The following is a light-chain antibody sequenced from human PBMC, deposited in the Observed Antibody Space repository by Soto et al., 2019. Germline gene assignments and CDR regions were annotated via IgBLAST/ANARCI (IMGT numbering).Light chain of an antibody. CDR2: KAS. J-gene: IGKJ2*01. CDR3: QQYNDSFPYT. CDR1: QSISTW. Sequence: DIQMTQSPSTLSASVGDRVTITCRASQSISTWLAWYQQKPGTAPKLLIYKASNLESGVLSRFGGSRSGTEFSCTVSSLQPDDFATYYCQQYNDSFPYTFGQGTKLEIK. V-gene: IGKV1-5*03.